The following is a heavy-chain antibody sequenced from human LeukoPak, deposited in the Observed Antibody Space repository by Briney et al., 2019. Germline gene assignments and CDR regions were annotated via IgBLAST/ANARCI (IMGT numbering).Heavy chain of an antibody. CDR3: ARDELGGRELPYYFDY. D-gene: IGHD1-26*01. CDR2: ISSSSSYI. J-gene: IGHJ4*02. V-gene: IGHV3-21*01. CDR1: GFTFSSYG. Sequence: GGSLRLSCAASGFTFSSYGMHWVRQAPGKGLEWVSSISSSSSYIYYADSVKGRFTISRDNAKNSLYLQMNSLRAEDTAVYYCARDELGGRELPYYFDYWGQGTLVTVSS.